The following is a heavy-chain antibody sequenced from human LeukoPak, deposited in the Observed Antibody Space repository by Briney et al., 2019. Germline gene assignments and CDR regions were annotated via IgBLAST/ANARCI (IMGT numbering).Heavy chain of an antibody. CDR3: ARGQVLQYCSSTSCSNYFDY. V-gene: IGHV3-21*01. Sequence: PGGSLRLSCAASGFTFSSYGMHWVRQAPGKGLEWVSSISSSSSYIYYAGSVKGRFTISRDNAKNSLYLQMNSLRAEDTAVYYCARGQVLQYCSSTSCSNYFDYWGQGTLVTVSS. CDR2: ISSSSSYI. D-gene: IGHD2-2*01. CDR1: GFTFSSYG. J-gene: IGHJ4*02.